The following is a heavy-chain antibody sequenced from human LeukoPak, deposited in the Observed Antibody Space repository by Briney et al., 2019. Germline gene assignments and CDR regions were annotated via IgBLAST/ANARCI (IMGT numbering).Heavy chain of an antibody. V-gene: IGHV4-4*02. CDR3: ARQTTQYCSGGSCYSGYNWFDP. J-gene: IGHJ5*02. CDR1: GGSISSSNW. D-gene: IGHD2-15*01. Sequence: SGTLSLTCAVSGGSISSSNWWSWVRQPPGKGLEWIGEIYHSGSTNYNPSLKSRVTISVDKSKNQFSLKLSSVTAVDTAVYYCARQTTQYCSGGSCYSGYNWFDPWGQGTLVTVSS. CDR2: IYHSGST.